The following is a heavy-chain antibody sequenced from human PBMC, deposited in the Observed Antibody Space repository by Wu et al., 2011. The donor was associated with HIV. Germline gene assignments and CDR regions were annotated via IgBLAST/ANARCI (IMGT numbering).Heavy chain of an antibody. V-gene: IGHV1-18*04. Sequence: QVQLVQSGAEVKKPGASVKVSCKASGYTFTSYGISWVRQAPGQGLEWMGWISAYNGNTKYAQKLQVRVTMTTDTSTSTAYMELRSLRFDDTAVYYCARDRHPMVGPWYYYYYMDVWGKGTTVTVSS. CDR2: ISAYNGNT. D-gene: IGHD3-10*01. J-gene: IGHJ6*03. CDR1: GYTFTSYG. CDR3: ARDRHPMVGPWYYYYYMDV.